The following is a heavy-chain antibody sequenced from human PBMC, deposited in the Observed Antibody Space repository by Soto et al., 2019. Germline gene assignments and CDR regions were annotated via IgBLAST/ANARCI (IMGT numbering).Heavy chain of an antibody. Sequence: QVQLVQSGAEVKKPGASVKVSCKASGYTFTTYGISWVRQAPGQGLEWLGRISAYNGNTNYAQKFQGRVTMTTEPSTSTAYMELRGLRSDDTAVYYCARVWRMYDYGDRPFGHGDYWGQGTLVTVSS. D-gene: IGHD3-10*01. CDR1: GYTFTTYG. CDR3: ARVWRMYDYGDRPFGHGDY. V-gene: IGHV1-18*01. J-gene: IGHJ4*02. CDR2: ISAYNGNT.